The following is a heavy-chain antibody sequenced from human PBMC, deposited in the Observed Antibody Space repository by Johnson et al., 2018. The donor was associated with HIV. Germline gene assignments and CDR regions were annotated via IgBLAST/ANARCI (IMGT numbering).Heavy chain of an antibody. D-gene: IGHD6-13*01. J-gene: IGHJ3*02. CDR2: ISSNGGST. CDR1: GFTFSSYA. CDR3: ARDGGVAAAVGVVAFDI. V-gene: IGHV3-64*01. Sequence: VQLVESGGGLVQPGGSLRLSCAASGFTFSSYAMHWVRQAPGKGLEYVSAISSNGGSTYYANSVKGRFTISRDNSKNTLYLQMGSLRAEDMAVYYCARDGGVAAAVGVVAFDIWGQGTMVTVSS.